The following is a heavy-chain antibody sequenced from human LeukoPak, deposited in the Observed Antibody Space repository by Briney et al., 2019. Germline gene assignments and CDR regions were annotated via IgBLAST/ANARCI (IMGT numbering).Heavy chain of an antibody. V-gene: IGHV3-48*01. CDR3: ARSLSTDFDH. CDR1: GFTFSSFG. Sequence: GGSLRLSCAASGFTFSSFGMNWVRQAPGKGLEWVSYIPSTSSTIYYADSVKGRLTISRDNAKNSRYLQMNSLRVEDTAVYYCARSLSTDFDHWGQGTLVTVSS. CDR2: IPSTSSTI. D-gene: IGHD5/OR15-5a*01. J-gene: IGHJ4*02.